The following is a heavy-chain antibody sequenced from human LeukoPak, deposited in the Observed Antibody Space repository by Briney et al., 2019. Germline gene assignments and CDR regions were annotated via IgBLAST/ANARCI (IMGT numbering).Heavy chain of an antibody. CDR3: VRDSGCGIDACDI. V-gene: IGHV6-1*01. J-gene: IGHJ3*02. CDR1: GDSVSRQGAA. CDR2: IYYRSKWYN. D-gene: IGHD5-12*01. Sequence: SQTLPLICAISGDSVSRQGAAWNWIRQSPSRGLEWLGRIYYRSKWYNEYSGSVKSRISINPDISKNQFSLQLNSVSPEDTAVYYCVRDSGCGIDACDIWGQGILVTVSS.